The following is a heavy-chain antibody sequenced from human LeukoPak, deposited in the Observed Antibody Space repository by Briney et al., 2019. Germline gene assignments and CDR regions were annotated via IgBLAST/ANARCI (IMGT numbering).Heavy chain of an antibody. V-gene: IGHV4-59*01. CDR2: MYNSGST. Sequence: SETLSLTCTVSGDSISTSSWMWIRQPPGKGLEWIGYMYNSGSTNYNPSLKSRVTISVDTSKNQFSLNLSSVTAADTALYYCARQLGSSSWFATDYWGQGTLVTVSS. CDR3: ARQLGSSSWFATDY. CDR1: GDSISTSS. J-gene: IGHJ4*02. D-gene: IGHD6-13*01.